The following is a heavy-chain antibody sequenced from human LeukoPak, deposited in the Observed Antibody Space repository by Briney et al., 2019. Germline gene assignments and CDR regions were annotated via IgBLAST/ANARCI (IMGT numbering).Heavy chain of an antibody. D-gene: IGHD3-10*01. Sequence: GGSLRLSCAASGFTFSSYAMSWVRQAPGKGLEWVSAISGSGGSTYYADSVKGRFTISRDNSKNTLYPQMNSLRAEDTAVYYCAKDPLLWFGELNTDYWGQGTLVTVSS. V-gene: IGHV3-23*01. CDR2: ISGSGGST. CDR3: AKDPLLWFGELNTDY. J-gene: IGHJ4*02. CDR1: GFTFSSYA.